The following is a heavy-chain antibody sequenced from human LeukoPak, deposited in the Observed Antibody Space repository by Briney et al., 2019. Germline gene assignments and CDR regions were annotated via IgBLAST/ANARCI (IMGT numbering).Heavy chain of an antibody. V-gene: IGHV3-74*01. Sequence: GGSLRLSCAASGFIFSDYWMHWVRQAPGKGLVWVSRINTDGSSINYPDSVKGRFTIFRDNAKNTLHLQMNSLRAEDTAVYYCARDLTGLVSDYWGQGKMVTVSS. CDR1: GFIFSDYW. CDR3: ARDLTGLVSDY. J-gene: IGHJ4*02. CDR2: INTDGSSI. D-gene: IGHD3/OR15-3a*01.